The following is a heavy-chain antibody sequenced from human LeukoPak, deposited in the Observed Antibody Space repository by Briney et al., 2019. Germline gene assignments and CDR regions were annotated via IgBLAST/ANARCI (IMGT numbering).Heavy chain of an antibody. CDR3: ARAKYARGYYVH. CDR2: INHSGST. J-gene: IGHJ4*02. CDR1: GGSFSGYY. D-gene: IGHD3-22*01. V-gene: IGHV4-34*01. Sequence: SETLSLTCAVYGGSFSGYYWSWIRQPPGKGLEWIGEINHSGSTNYNPSLKSRVTTSVDTSKNQFSLKLSSVTAADTAVYYCARAKYARGYYVHWGQGTLVTVSS.